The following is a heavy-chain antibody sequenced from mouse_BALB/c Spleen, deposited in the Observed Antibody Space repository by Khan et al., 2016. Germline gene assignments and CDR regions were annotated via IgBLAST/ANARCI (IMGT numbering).Heavy chain of an antibody. Sequence: EVELVESGGGLVKPGGSLKLSCAASGFTFSSYAMSWVRQSPEKRLEWVAEISSGGSYTYYPDTVTGRFTISRDNAKNTLYLKMSSLRSEDTAMYYCARAYSPYWGQGTLVTVSA. CDR1: GFTFSSYA. V-gene: IGHV5-9-4*01. CDR2: ISSGGSYT. D-gene: IGHD2-12*01. CDR3: ARAYSPY. J-gene: IGHJ3*01.